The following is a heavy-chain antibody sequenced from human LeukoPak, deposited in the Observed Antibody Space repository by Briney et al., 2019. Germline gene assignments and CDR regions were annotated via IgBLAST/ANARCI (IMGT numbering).Heavy chain of an antibody. D-gene: IGHD3-22*01. CDR2: ISEDGGAR. CDR3: AKESLPHRGYYFDS. CDR1: GFTFSAYA. Sequence: GGSLRLSCAASGFTFSAYAMSWVRQAPGKGLEWVSAISEDGGARLYADSVKGRFTISRDNSENTVSLQLNSLRAGDTAVYFCAKESLPHRGYYFDSWGRGTLITVSS. J-gene: IGHJ4*02. V-gene: IGHV3-23*01.